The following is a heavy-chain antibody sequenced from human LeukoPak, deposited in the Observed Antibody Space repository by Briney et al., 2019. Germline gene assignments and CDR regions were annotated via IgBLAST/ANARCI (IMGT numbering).Heavy chain of an antibody. V-gene: IGHV3-23*01. CDR1: GFTFVNYA. CDR2: VVGGGSTT. J-gene: IGHJ4*02. Sequence: GGSLRLSCAASGFTFVNYAMSWVRQAPGEGLEWVSAVVGGGSTTFYADSVKGRFTISRDNSRNTVYLQINSLRAEDTAVYYCAKARLSTGWAYNDYWGQGTLVTVSS. D-gene: IGHD2-8*02. CDR3: AKARLSTGWAYNDY.